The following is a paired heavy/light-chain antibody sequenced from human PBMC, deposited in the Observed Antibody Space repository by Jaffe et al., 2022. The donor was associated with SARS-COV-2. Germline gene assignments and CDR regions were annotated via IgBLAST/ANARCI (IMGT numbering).Light chain of an antibody. CDR2: AAS. CDR1: QSISSN. Sequence: DIQMTQSPSSLSASVGDRVTITCRTSQSISSNLNWYHQKPGKAPNLLIYAASSLQSGVPSRFSGSGSGTDFTLTISSLQPEDIASYYCQQSYSAPYTFGQGTKLEIK. J-gene: IGKJ2*01. V-gene: IGKV1-39*01. CDR3: QQSYSAPYT.
Heavy chain of an antibody. CDR1: GFDFSKTW. Sequence: EVQLVESGGGLVEPGGSLRLSCAASGFDFSKTWMTWVRQAPGKGLDWVGRIKSKNAGGTTDYAAPVKGRLSISRDDSKNTLYLQMNSLKTEDTAVYYCSSLSTWGGVIVLSYWGQGTLVTVSS. CDR2: IKSKNAGGTT. J-gene: IGHJ4*02. CDR3: SSLSTWGGVIVLSY. V-gene: IGHV3-15*01. D-gene: IGHD3-16*02.